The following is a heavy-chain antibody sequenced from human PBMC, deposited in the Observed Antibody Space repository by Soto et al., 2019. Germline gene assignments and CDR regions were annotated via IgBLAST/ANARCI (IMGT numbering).Heavy chain of an antibody. Sequence: EVQLLESGGGLLQPGGSLSLACEASGFTFTSYGMSWVRQAPGKGLEWVSSFSGTGGNKYYADSVKGRFTISRDNFKNTLYLKMNSLTPDDTAVYYCARGCGMDVWGQGTTVTVSS. V-gene: IGHV3-23*01. CDR3: ARGCGMDV. CDR2: FSGTGGNK. CDR1: GFTFTSYG. J-gene: IGHJ6*02.